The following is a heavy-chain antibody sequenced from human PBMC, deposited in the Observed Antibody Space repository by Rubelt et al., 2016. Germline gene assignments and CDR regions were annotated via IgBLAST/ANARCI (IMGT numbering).Heavy chain of an antibody. V-gene: IGHV4-39*07. CDR3: ARDPRAGTTSFDD. CDR2: IYYSGST. Sequence: QLQLQESGPGLVKPSETLSLTCTVSGGSISSSSYYWGWIRQPPGKGLEWIGSIYYSGSTYYNPSRKSRVTISVDTSKNQFSLKLSAVTAADTAVYYCARDPRAGTTSFDDWGQGTLVTVAS. D-gene: IGHD1-7*01. CDR1: GGSISSSSYY. J-gene: IGHJ4*02.